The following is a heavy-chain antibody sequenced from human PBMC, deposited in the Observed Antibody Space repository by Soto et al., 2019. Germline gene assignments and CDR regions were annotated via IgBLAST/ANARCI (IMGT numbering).Heavy chain of an antibody. J-gene: IGHJ4*02. CDR3: ARLSRSSEVY. CDR2: IYYSGST. CDR1: GGSISSYY. V-gene: IGHV4-59*08. Sequence: PSETLSLTCTVSGGSISSYYWSWIRQPPGKGLEWIGYIYYSGSTNYNPSLKSRVTISVDTSKNQFSLKLSSVTAADTAVYYCARLSRSSEVYWGQGTLVTVSS. D-gene: IGHD6-19*01.